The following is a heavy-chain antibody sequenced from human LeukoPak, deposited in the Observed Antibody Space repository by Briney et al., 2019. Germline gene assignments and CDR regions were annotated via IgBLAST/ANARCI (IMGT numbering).Heavy chain of an antibody. CDR2: IKSKTDGGTT. D-gene: IGHD3-22*01. CDR1: GFTFSNAW. Sequence: PGGSLRLSCAASGFTFSNAWMNWVRQAPGKGLEWVGRIKSKTDGGTTDYAAPVKGRFTISRDDSKNTLYLQMNSLKTEDTAVYYCTTEYGGLDYDSSGDALDIWGQGTMVTVSS. V-gene: IGHV3-15*07. CDR3: TTEYGGLDYDSSGDALDI. J-gene: IGHJ3*02.